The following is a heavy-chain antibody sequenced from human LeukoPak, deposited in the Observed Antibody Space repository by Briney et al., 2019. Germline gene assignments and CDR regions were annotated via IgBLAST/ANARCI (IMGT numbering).Heavy chain of an antibody. V-gene: IGHV3-23*01. D-gene: IGHD2-15*01. CDR1: GFTFSNYA. CDR3: AKDPLLTLYNWFDP. J-gene: IGHJ5*02. CDR2: ISSRGDGT. Sequence: GGSLRLSCAASGFTFSNYAMSWVRQAPGKGLEWVSTISSRGDGTYYADSVRGRFTVSRDNSKNTLYLQMNSLRAEDTAVYYCAKDPLLTLYNWFDPWGQGTLVTVSS.